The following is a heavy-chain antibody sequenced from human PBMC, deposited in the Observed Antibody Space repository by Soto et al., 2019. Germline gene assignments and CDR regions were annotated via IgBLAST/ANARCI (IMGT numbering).Heavy chain of an antibody. V-gene: IGHV1-18*01. CDR1: GYTFTSYG. CDR3: ARDPLDPGSSPFGWFVP. Sequence: QVQLVQSGAEVKKPGASVKVSCKASGYTFTSYGISWVRQAPGQGLEWMGWISAYNGNTNYAQKLQGRVTMTTDTSTSTAYKELRSLSSDDTAVYYCARDPLDPGSSPFGWFVPWGQGPLVTASS. CDR2: ISAYNGNT. J-gene: IGHJ5*01. D-gene: IGHD3-10*01.